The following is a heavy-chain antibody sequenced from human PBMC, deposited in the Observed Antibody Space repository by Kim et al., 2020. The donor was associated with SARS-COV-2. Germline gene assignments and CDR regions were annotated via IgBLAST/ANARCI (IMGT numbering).Heavy chain of an antibody. CDR1: GYTFTSYY. J-gene: IGHJ3*02. CDR3: ARGLAIVGATSDAFDI. CDR2: INPSGGST. V-gene: IGHV1-46*01. Sequence: ASVKVSCKASGYTFTSYYMHWVRQAPGQGLEWMGIINPSGGSTSYAQKFQGRVTMTRDTSTSTVYMELSSLRSEDTAVYYCARGLAIVGATSDAFDIWGQGTMVTVSS. D-gene: IGHD1-26*01.